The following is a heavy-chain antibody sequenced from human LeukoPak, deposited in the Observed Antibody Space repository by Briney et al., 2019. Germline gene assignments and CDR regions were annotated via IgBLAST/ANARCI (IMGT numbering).Heavy chain of an antibody. CDR3: ARELVVVILN. V-gene: IGHV4-39*07. CDR2: IYTSGST. CDR1: GGSISSSSYY. J-gene: IGHJ4*02. Sequence: SETLSLTCTVSGGSISSSSYYWGWIRQPPGKGLEWIGRIYTSGSTNYNPSLKSRVTISVDTSKNQFSLKLSSVTAADTAVYYCARELVVVILNWGQGTLVTVSS. D-gene: IGHD3-22*01.